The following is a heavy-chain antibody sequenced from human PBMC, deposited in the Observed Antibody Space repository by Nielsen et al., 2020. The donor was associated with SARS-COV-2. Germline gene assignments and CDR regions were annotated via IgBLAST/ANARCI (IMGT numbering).Heavy chain of an antibody. Sequence: VRQAPGKGLEWVSAISGSGGSTYYADSVKGRFTISRDNSKNTLYLQMNSLRAEDTAVYYCARGIAARAGFDYWGQGTLVTVSS. CDR3: ARGIAARAGFDY. D-gene: IGHD6-6*01. CDR2: ISGSGGST. V-gene: IGHV3-23*01. J-gene: IGHJ4*02.